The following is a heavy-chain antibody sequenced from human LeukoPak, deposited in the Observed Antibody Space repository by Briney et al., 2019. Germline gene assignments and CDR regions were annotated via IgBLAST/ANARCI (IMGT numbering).Heavy chain of an antibody. D-gene: IGHD3-9*01. CDR3: AMMDTAMEKPAAYDILTGYYNGGFFDF. Sequence: PSETLSLTCAVYGGSFSGYYWSWIRQPPGKGLEWIGEINHSGSTNYNPSLKSRVTISVDTSKNQFSLKLSSVTAADTAVYFCAMMDTAMEKPAAYDILTGYYNGGFFDFWGRGTLVTVSS. J-gene: IGHJ4*02. CDR1: GGSFSGYY. V-gene: IGHV4-34*01. CDR2: INHSGST.